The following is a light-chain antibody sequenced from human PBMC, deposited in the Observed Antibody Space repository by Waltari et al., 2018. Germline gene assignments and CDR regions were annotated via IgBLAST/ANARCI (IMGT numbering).Light chain of an antibody. CDR2: GAS. V-gene: IGKV3-20*01. Sequence: EIVLTQSPATLSLSLGERATLSCRASQTVSDTYLAWYQQIPGQAPRLLIYGASSRATGVPDRFSGSGSATDFTLFISRLEPEDFAVYYCHHYGGSLWTFGQGTKVEIK. CDR1: QTVSDTY. CDR3: HHYGGSLWT. J-gene: IGKJ1*01.